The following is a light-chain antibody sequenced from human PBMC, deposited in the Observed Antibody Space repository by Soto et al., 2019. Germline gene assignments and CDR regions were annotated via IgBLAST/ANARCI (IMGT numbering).Light chain of an antibody. J-gene: IGKJ2*01. CDR1: QSVLYSSNNKNY. V-gene: IGKV4-1*01. Sequence: DIVMTQSPDSLAVSLGERATINCKSSQSVLYSSNNKNYLAWYQQRPGPPPKLLIYWASTRESGVPDRFSGRGSGTDFALTITRLQAEDVAVYYCQQYESTPPTFGQGTKLEIK. CDR3: QQYESTPPT. CDR2: WAS.